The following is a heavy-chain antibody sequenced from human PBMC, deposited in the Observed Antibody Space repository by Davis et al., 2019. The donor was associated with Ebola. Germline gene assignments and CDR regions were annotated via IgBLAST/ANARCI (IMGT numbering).Heavy chain of an antibody. V-gene: IGHV4-39*01. D-gene: IGHD3-10*01. Sequence: PSETLSLTCTVSGGSISSSSYYWGWIRQPPGKGLEWIGSIYYSGSTYYNPSLKSRVTISVDTSKNQFSLKLSSVTAADTAVYYCARGPTNYGSGSYSDYYYGMDVWGQGTTVTVSS. CDR3: ARGPTNYGSGSYSDYYYGMDV. J-gene: IGHJ6*02. CDR1: GGSISSSSYY. CDR2: IYYSGST.